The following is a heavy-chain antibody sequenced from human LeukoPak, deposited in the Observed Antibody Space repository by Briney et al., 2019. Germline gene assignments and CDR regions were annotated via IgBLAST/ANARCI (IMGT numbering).Heavy chain of an antibody. Sequence: GGSLRLSCAASGFTFSSYAMSWVRQAPGKGLEWVSYISSSGSDKYYPDSVKGRFTISRDNAKNSLYLQMNSLRAEDTAVYYRARRTSGAFAIWGQGTKVTVSS. CDR2: ISSSGSDK. CDR3: ARRTSGAFAI. V-gene: IGHV3-21*05. CDR1: GFTFSSYA. J-gene: IGHJ3*02.